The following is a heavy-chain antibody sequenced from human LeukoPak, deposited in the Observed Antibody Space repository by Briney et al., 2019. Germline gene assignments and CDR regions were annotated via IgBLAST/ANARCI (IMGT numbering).Heavy chain of an antibody. CDR1: GGSISSGGYY. J-gene: IGHJ4*02. CDR3: AGSSSWSHFDY. Sequence: PSETLSLTCTVSGGSISSGGYYWSWIRQPAGKGLEWIGRIYTSGSTNYNPSLKSRVTMSVDTSKNTFSLKLSSVTAADTAVYYCAGSSSWSHFDYCGQGTLVTVSS. D-gene: IGHD6-13*01. CDR2: IYTSGST. V-gene: IGHV4-61*02.